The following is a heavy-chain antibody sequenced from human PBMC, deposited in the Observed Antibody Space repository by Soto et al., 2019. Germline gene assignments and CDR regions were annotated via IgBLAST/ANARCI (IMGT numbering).Heavy chain of an antibody. CDR1: GYTFTSYY. V-gene: IGHV1-46*01. J-gene: IGHJ3*02. CDR2: INPSGGST. Sequence: SVKVSCKASGYTFTSYYMHWVRQAPGQGLEWMGIINPSGGSTSYAQKFQGRVTMTRDTSTSTVHMELSSLRSEDTAVYYCASSSGYYHDSFDIWGQGTMVTVSS. CDR3: ASSSGYYHDSFDI. D-gene: IGHD3-22*01.